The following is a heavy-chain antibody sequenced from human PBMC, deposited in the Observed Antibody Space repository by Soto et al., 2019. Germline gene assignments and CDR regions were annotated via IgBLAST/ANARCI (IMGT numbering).Heavy chain of an antibody. CDR2: SNSDGERK. CDR1: GFPFSSLW. J-gene: IGHJ6*02. Sequence: GSPRLSCAAPGFPFSSLWVDLVRQASGKGPGWVLPSNSDGERKSFADSVKGRFTISRDNAKNTLYLQMNSLRAEDTAVYYCARDRYYGMDVWGQGTTVTVSS. CDR3: ARDRYYGMDV. V-gene: IGHV3-74*01.